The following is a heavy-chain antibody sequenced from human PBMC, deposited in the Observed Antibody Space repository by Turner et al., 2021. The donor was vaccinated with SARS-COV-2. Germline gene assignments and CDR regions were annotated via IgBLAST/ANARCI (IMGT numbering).Heavy chain of an antibody. V-gene: IGHV3-9*01. CDR3: AKAMVRGLIYYYYGMDV. D-gene: IGHD3-10*01. CDR1: VLTFDDSA. CDR2: ISWNSRSI. J-gene: IGHJ6*02. Sequence: EVQLVESGGVLVQPGRSLRLSCASSVLTFDDSAMHWGRQAQGKGLEWVSSISWNSRSIGYADSVKGRFTISRDNAKNSLYLQMHSMRVEDTDLYYCAKAMVRGLIYYYYGMDVWGQGTTVTVSS.